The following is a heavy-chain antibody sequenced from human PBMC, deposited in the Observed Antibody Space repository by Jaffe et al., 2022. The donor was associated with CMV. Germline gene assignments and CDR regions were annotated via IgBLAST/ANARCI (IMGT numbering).Heavy chain of an antibody. CDR2: MSTSGSVI. V-gene: IGHV3-48*03. CDR3: AREYITSSGRALDV. CDR1: GFTFSTYE. Sequence: EVQLAESGGGLVQPGGSLRLSCAASGFTFSTYEMNWVRQAPGKGLEWVSFMSTSGSVIQYADSVQGRFTISRDNAQNSLFLQMNSLRAEDTAIYYCAREYITSSGRALDVWGKGTTVTVSS. J-gene: IGHJ6*04. D-gene: IGHD6-6*01.